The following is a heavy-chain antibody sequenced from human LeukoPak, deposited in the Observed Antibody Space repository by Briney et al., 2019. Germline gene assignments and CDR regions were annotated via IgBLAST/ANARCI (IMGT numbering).Heavy chain of an antibody. Sequence: GGTLRLSCAASGFTFSSYGMSWVRQAPGKGLEWVAFIRYDGSNKYYADSVKGRFTISRDNSKNTLYLQMNSLRAEDTAVYYCARAVDTAMAGYYYYMDVWGKGTTVTVSS. CDR1: GFTFSSYG. V-gene: IGHV3-30*02. CDR2: IRYDGSNK. J-gene: IGHJ6*03. CDR3: ARAVDTAMAGYYYYMDV. D-gene: IGHD5-18*01.